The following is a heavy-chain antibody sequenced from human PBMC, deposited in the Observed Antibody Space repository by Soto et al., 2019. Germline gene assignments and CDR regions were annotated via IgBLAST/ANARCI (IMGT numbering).Heavy chain of an antibody. CDR3: ASCPQNCITTSPCCLFFDY. CDR1: GGTFSTYT. Sequence: ASVKVSCKASGGTFSTYTITWVRQAPGQGLEWMGRIIPIIGIINYAQKFQGRVTISADKFTGTAYMELTGLRSDDTAVYYCASCPQNCITTSPCCLFFDYWGQGTLVTVSS. CDR2: IIPIIGII. D-gene: IGHD2-2*01. J-gene: IGHJ4*02. V-gene: IGHV1-69*02.